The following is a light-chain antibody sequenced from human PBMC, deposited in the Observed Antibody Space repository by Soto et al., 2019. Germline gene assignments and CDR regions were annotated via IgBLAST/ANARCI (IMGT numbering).Light chain of an antibody. CDR3: QQSKDGPPLT. CDR2: GAS. Sequence: EIVMTQSPATLSVSPGERATLSCRASQSVGSNLAWYQQKPGQAPSLLISGASTRATSSITARFSGSGSGTEFTLTICSLQSEDFAVYYSQQSKDGPPLTCGGGTKVEIK. J-gene: IGKJ4*02. V-gene: IGKV3-15*01. CDR1: QSVGSN.